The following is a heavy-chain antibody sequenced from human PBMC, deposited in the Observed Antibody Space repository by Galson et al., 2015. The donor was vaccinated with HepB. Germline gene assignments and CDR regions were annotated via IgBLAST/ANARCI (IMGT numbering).Heavy chain of an antibody. Sequence: SLRLSCAASGFTFSSYAMHWVRQAPGKGLEWVAVISYDGSNKYYADSVKGRFTISRDNSKNTLYLQMNSLRAEDTAVYYCARIYSSSPRGDLSNFDYWGQGTLVTVSS. J-gene: IGHJ4*02. CDR1: GFTFSSYA. CDR3: ARIYSSSPRGDLSNFDY. D-gene: IGHD6-6*01. V-gene: IGHV3-30-3*01. CDR2: ISYDGSNK.